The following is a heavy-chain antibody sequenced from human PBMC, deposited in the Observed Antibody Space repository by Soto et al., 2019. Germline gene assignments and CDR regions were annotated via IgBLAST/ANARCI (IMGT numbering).Heavy chain of an antibody. J-gene: IGHJ3*02. CDR2: INPDSGGT. Sequence: QVQLVQSGSEVKKPGASVKVSCKAAGYTFTNHYIHWVRQAPGQGPEWMGWINPDSGGTNYAQEFQDKVTMTRDTFINTDYMELSSLRSDDTAVCYCAVYYQGAPLHIWGQGLMVTVS. V-gene: IGHV1-2*02. CDR3: AVYYQGAPLHI. CDR1: GYTFTNHY. D-gene: IGHD2-2*01.